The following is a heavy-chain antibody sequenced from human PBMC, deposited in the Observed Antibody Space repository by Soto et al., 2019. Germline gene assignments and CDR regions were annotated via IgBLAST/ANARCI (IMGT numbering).Heavy chain of an antibody. D-gene: IGHD3-16*02. Sequence: QVQLQQWGAGLLKPSETLSLTCAVYGGSFSGYYWSWIRQPPGKGLEWIGEINHSGSTNYNPSLKSRVTISVDTSKNQFSLKLSSVTAADTAVYYCARGRRTVNCSSTSCYAYDYVWGSYRYDYWGQGTLVTVSS. CDR2: INHSGST. J-gene: IGHJ4*02. V-gene: IGHV4-34*01. CDR1: GGSFSGYY. CDR3: ARGRRTVNCSSTSCYAYDYVWGSYRYDY.